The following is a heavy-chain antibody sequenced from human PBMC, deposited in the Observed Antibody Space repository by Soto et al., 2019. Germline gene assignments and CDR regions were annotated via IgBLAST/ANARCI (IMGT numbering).Heavy chain of an antibody. CDR1: GCSLTTSVVG. J-gene: IGHJ4*02. Sequence: QITLKESGPALVRPTQTLTLTCSFSGCSLTTSVVGLGCLRQPPGKALEWLALIYWDDDKRYNPSLRSRLTITKDTSKNQVVLKLTNMDPEDTATYYCAHRRDQNTNCGGGYFDYWGPGTLVTVSS. CDR2: IYWDDDK. D-gene: IGHD1-1*01. V-gene: IGHV2-5*02. CDR3: AHRRDQNTNCGGGYFDY.